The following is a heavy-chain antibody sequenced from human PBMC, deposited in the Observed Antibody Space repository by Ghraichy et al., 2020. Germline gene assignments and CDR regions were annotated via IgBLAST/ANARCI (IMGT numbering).Heavy chain of an antibody. V-gene: IGHV3-48*01. CDR3: ARSYGDPSGYYYYGMDV. Sequence: GGSLRLSCAASRFTFRNYNMKWVRQAPGKGLEWVSYISSSSDTIYYADSVKGRFTISRDNAKNSLYLQMNSLRAEDTAVYYCARSYGDPSGYYYYGMDVWGHGTTLTVTS. CDR2: ISSSSDTI. J-gene: IGHJ6*02. D-gene: IGHD4-17*01. CDR1: RFTFRNYN.